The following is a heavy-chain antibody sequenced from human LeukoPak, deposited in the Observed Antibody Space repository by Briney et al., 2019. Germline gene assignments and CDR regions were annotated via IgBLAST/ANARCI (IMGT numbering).Heavy chain of an antibody. CDR2: IYYGEST. Sequence: PSETLSLTCTVSGGSISSSSYYWGWVRQAPAKGLEWISTIYYGESTYYNPSVKSRVTISVDTSRNQFSLRLSSVTAADTAVYYCARGRTFDNWGQGTLVTVSS. CDR3: ARGRTFDN. V-gene: IGHV4-39*07. CDR1: GGSISSSSYY. J-gene: IGHJ4*02.